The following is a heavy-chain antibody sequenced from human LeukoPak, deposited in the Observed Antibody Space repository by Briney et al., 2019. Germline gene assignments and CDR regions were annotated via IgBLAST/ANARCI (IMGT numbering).Heavy chain of an antibody. CDR1: GFTFSSYA. V-gene: IGHV3-30-3*01. J-gene: IGHJ4*02. CDR3: ARGGDDYGDRGHRNY. Sequence: GRSLRLSCAASGFTFSSYAMHWVRQAPGKGLEWVAVISYDGSNKYYADSVKGRFTISRDNAENSLYLQMNSLRAEDTAVYYCARGGDDYGDRGHRNYWGQGTLVTVSS. D-gene: IGHD4-17*01. CDR2: ISYDGSNK.